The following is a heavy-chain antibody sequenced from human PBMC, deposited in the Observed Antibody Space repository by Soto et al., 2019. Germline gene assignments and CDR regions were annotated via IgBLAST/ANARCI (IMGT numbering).Heavy chain of an antibody. J-gene: IGHJ1*01. CDR3: AREENCSDGICYSEYFQR. V-gene: IGHV1-46*01. Sequence: ASVKVSCKASGYIFTAYSMHWVRRAPGQGLEWMGVVNPSGGSTNYAQKFQGRITMIRDTSTSTVYMDLSSLTSEDTAVYYCAREENCSDGICYSEYFQRWGQGTLVTVSS. D-gene: IGHD2-15*01. CDR2: VNPSGGST. CDR1: GYIFTAYS.